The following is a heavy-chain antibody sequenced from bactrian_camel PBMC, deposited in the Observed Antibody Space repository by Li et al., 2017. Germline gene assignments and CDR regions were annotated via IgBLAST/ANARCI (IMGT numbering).Heavy chain of an antibody. D-gene: IGHD1*01. CDR3: AADPIKCWIGSMEKFPEFAY. Sequence: VQLVESGGDSVQPGGSLRLTCAFSGKMDADDCLGWFRQNPRNEREGVASVHFTYGTNYADSVKGRFTLSKDSAKNTLYLEMSSLKPEDTAMYYCAADPIKCWIGSMEKFPEFAYRGRGTQVTVS. CDR1: GKMDADDC. J-gene: IGHJ4*01. V-gene: IGHV3S53*01. CDR2: VHFTYGT.